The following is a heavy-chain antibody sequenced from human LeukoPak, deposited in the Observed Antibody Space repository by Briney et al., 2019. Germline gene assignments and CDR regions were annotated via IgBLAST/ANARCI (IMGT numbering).Heavy chain of an antibody. CDR2: IRYDGSNK. J-gene: IGHJ4*02. CDR1: GFTFSNYG. Sequence: GGSLRLSCAASGFTFSNYGMHWVRQAPGKGLEWVAFIRYDGSNKYYADSVKGRFTISRDNSKNTLFLQMNSLRAEDTAVYYCAKERGIVVVPAATPDYWGQGTLVTVSS. V-gene: IGHV3-30*02. D-gene: IGHD2-2*01. CDR3: AKERGIVVVPAATPDY.